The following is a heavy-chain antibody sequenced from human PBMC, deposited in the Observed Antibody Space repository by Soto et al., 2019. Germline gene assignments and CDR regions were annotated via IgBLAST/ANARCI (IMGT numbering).Heavy chain of an antibody. Sequence: GASVKVSCKASGGTFSSYGICWVRQAPGQGLEWMGGINPMFGATNYAQEFQGRVTITAEESTSTAYMELSSLRSEDTAVYYCSRDKVRGVNNDYYGMDVWGQGTTVTVSS. V-gene: IGHV1-69*13. CDR3: SRDKVRGVNNDYYGMDV. J-gene: IGHJ6*02. CDR1: GGTFSSYG. D-gene: IGHD3-10*01. CDR2: INPMFGAT.